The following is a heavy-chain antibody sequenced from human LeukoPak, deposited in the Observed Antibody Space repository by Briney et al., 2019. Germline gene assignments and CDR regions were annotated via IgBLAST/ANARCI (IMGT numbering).Heavy chain of an antibody. D-gene: IGHD5-18*01. Sequence: PSETLSLTCTVSGYSNSSGYYWGWIRQPPGKGLEWIGSIYHSGSTYYNPSLKSRVTISVDTSKNQFSLKLSSVTAADTAVYYCARVLVDTAMVHFDYWGQGTLVTVSS. CDR3: ARVLVDTAMVHFDY. CDR1: GYSNSSGYY. V-gene: IGHV4-38-2*02. J-gene: IGHJ4*02. CDR2: IYHSGST.